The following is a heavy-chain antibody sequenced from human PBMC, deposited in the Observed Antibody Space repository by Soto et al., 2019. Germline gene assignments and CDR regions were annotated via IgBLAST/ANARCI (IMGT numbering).Heavy chain of an antibody. J-gene: IGHJ5*02. CDR1: GGTFGSDA. Sequence: ASVKVSCKASGGTFGSDAIAWVRQAPGQGLEWVGRIIPIFGTTNYAQNLQGRVTISADKSTLTSYMELHSLTSDDTALYYCARDRTDSGYYTNWLDPWGQGTQVTVSS. CDR3: ARDRTDSGYYTNWLDP. CDR2: IIPIFGTT. V-gene: IGHV1-69*06. D-gene: IGHD3-22*01.